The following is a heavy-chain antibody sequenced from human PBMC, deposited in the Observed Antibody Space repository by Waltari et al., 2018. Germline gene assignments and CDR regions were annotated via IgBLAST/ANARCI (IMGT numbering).Heavy chain of an antibody. J-gene: IGHJ4*02. CDR2: IYTSGST. CDR3: ARDSPHIAAVGTFDY. V-gene: IGHV4-4*07. Sequence: QVQLQESGPGLVKPSETLSLTCTVSGGSISSYYWSWIRQPAGKGLEWIGRIYTSGSTNYNPSLKSRVTMSVDTSKNQFSLKLSSVTAADTAMYYCARDSPHIAAVGTFDYWGQGTLVTVSS. CDR1: GGSISSYY. D-gene: IGHD6-13*01.